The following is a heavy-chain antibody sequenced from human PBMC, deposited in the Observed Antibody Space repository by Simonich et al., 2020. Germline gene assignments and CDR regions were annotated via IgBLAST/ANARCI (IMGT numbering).Heavy chain of an antibody. J-gene: IGHJ4*02. CDR1: GGSISSYY. CDR2: IYYSGST. CDR3: ARHGNRGSYYDY. Sequence: GLVKPSETLSLTCTVSGGSISSYYWSWIRQPPGKGLEWIGYIYYSGSTNYNPSLKSRVTISVDTSKNQFSLKLSSVTAADTAGYYCARHGNRGSYYDYWGQGTLVTVSS. D-gene: IGHD1-26*01. V-gene: IGHV4-59*08.